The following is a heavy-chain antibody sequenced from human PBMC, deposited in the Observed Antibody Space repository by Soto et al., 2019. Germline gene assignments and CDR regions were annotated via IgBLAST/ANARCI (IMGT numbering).Heavy chain of an antibody. J-gene: IGHJ4*02. CDR2: ISTAHSDV. CDR3: ARELTYIRQY. D-gene: IGHD2-2*02. CDR1: GYTFTDYG. V-gene: IGHV1-18*01. Sequence: QVQLVQSADEVKKPGASVKVSCKTSGYTFTDYGISWVRQAPGQGLEWMGWISTAHSDVGYAQKFQGGFTMTTDKSTSTAYMELRSLTSDDTAVYFCARELTYIRQYWGQVTLVTVSS.